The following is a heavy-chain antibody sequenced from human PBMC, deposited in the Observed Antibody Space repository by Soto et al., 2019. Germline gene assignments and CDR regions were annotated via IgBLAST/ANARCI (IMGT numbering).Heavy chain of an antibody. CDR2: INHSGST. V-gene: IGHV4-34*01. CDR1: GGSFSGYY. CDR3: ARDRIVGATRWFDP. Sequence: SETLSLTCAVYGGSFSGYYWSWFRQPPGKGLEWIGEINHSGSTNYNPSLKSRVTISVDTSKNQFSLKLSSVTAADTAVYYCARDRIVGATRWFDPWGQGTLVTVS. J-gene: IGHJ5*02. D-gene: IGHD1-26*01.